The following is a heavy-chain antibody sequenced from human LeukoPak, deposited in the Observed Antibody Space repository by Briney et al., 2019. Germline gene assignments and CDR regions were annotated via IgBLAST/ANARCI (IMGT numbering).Heavy chain of an antibody. J-gene: IGHJ4*02. CDR3: AKSIFGVVIGDTI. CDR1: GFTFSSYG. D-gene: IGHD3-3*01. V-gene: IGHV3-33*06. Sequence: PGRSLKLSCAASGFTFSSYGMHWVRQAPGKGLEWVAVIWYDGSNKYYADSVKGRFTISRDNSKNTLYLQMNSLRAEDTAVYYCAKSIFGVVIGDTIWGQGTLVTVSS. CDR2: IWYDGSNK.